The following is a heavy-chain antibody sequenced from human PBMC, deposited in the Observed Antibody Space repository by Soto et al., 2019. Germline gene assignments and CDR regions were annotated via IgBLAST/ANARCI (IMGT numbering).Heavy chain of an antibody. CDR2: IYYSGSS. CDR1: GGSISSSSYY. D-gene: IGHD3-16*01. CDR3: ARMLEWPFAGGFDY. J-gene: IGHJ4*02. V-gene: IGHV4-39*01. Sequence: QLQLQESGPGLVKPSETLSLTCTVSGGSISSSSYYWGWIRQPPGKGLEWIATIYYSGSSYYNWSLKSRITISVDTSKNQFSLKLSSVTAADTAVYYCARMLEWPFAGGFDYWGQGTLVTVSS.